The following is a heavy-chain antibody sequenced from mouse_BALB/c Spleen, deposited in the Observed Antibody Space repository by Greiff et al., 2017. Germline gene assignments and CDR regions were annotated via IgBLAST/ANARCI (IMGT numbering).Heavy chain of an antibody. D-gene: IGHD2-14*01. J-gene: IGHJ4*01. CDR1: GYTFTSYV. CDR3: ARSYYRYDVAMDY. CDR2: INPYNDGT. Sequence: SGPELVKPGASVKMSCKASGYTFTSYVMHWVKQKPGQGLEWIGYINPYNDGTKYNEKFKGKATLTSDKSSSTAYMELSSLTSEDSAVYYCARSYYRYDVAMDYWGQGTSVTVSS. V-gene: IGHV1-14*01.